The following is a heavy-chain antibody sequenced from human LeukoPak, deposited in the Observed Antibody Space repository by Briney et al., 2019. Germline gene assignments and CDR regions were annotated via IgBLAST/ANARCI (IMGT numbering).Heavy chain of an antibody. D-gene: IGHD3-10*01. J-gene: IGHJ5*02. CDR2: IIPIFGTA. V-gene: IGHV1-69*05. CDR1: GGTFSSYA. Sequence: GASVKVSCKASGGTFSSYAISWVRQAPGQGLEWMGRIIPIFGTANYAQKFQGRVTITTDESTSTAYMELSSLRSEDTAVYYCARDRLRGTLGLAGFDPWGQGTLVTVSS. CDR3: ARDRLRGTLGLAGFDP.